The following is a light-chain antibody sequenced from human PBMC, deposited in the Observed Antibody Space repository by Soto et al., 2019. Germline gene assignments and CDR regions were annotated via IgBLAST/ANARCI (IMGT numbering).Light chain of an antibody. Sequence: QSALTQPPSASGSLGQSVTISCTGTSSDIGSYDYVSWYQQHPGRAPKLIIFEVNKRPSGVPDRFSGSKSGNTASLIVSGLQPDDEAEYHCTSYTGDDFTVIFGTGTKVTVL. CDR3: TSYTGDDFTVI. V-gene: IGLV2-8*01. J-gene: IGLJ1*01. CDR1: SSDIGSYDY. CDR2: EVN.